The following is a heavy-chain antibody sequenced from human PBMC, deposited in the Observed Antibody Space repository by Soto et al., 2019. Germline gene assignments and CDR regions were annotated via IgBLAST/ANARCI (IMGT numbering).Heavy chain of an antibody. Sequence: QVQLVESGGGVVQPGRSLRLSCAASTFIFSNYAIHWVRQAPGKGLEWVAVVSFDGNNRFYADSVKGRFTISRDNSHNPGYLQWNSLSAEGTAVYYCATAPVTKDYYYAMGVWGQGTTVTVSA. V-gene: IGHV3-30*03. CDR3: ATAPVTKDYYYAMGV. J-gene: IGHJ6*01. CDR2: VSFDGNNR. CDR1: TFIFSNYA. D-gene: IGHD4-17*01.